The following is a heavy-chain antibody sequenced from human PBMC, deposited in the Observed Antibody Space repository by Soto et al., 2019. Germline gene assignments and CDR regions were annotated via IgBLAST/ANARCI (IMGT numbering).Heavy chain of an antibody. CDR1: GGTFSSHT. D-gene: IGHD4-17*01. V-gene: IGHV1-69*08. CDR2: IIPALGTA. J-gene: IGHJ2*01. CDR3: ARPDFGDYWYFDL. Sequence: QDQLVQSGAEVKKPGSSVKVSCKASGGTFSSHTFSWVRQAPGQGLEWMGRIIPALGTATYAQKFQGRVKITADEYATTVYMELNSLRSEDPAVYSCARPDFGDYWYFDLWGRGTLVTVSS.